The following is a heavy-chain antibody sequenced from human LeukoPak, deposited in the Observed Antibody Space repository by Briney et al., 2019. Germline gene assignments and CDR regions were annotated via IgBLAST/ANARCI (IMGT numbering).Heavy chain of an antibody. CDR2: ISSSSSTI. CDR3: ARDRGYSYGEFDY. CDR1: GFTFSSYS. J-gene: IGHJ4*02. V-gene: IGHV3-48*01. D-gene: IGHD5-18*01. Sequence: PGGSLRLSCAASGFTFSSYSMNWVRQAPGKGLEWVSYISSSSSTIYYADSVKGRFTISRDNAKNSLYLQMNSLRAEDTAVYYCARDRGYSYGEFDYWGPGTLVTVSS.